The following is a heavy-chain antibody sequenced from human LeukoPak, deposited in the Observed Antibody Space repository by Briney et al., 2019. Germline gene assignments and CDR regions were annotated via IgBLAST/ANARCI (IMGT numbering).Heavy chain of an antibody. V-gene: IGHV3-48*02. CDR2: ISGTSSLI. J-gene: IGHJ4*02. CDR3: VRGQFFSFDY. CDR1: GCTFSTYS. Sequence: GGSLRLSCAASGCTFSTYSMNWVRQAPGKGLEWVSYISGTSSLIYYADSVKGRFTISRGNAKNSLYLQMNSLRDEDTAVYYCVRGQFFSFDYWGQGTLVTVSS. D-gene: IGHD3-3*01.